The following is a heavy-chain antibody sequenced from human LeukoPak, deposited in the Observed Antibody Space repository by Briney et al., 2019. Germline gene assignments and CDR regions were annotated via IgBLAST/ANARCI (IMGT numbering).Heavy chain of an antibody. J-gene: IGHJ6*02. D-gene: IGHD5-12*01. CDR3: AKDVATPVDYYGMDV. Sequence: PGGSLRLSCAASGFTFSSYSMNWVRQAPGKGLEWVSSISSSSSYIYYADSVKGRFTISRDNAKNSLYLQMNSLRAEDTAVYYCAKDVATPVDYYGMDVWGQGTTVTVSS. CDR2: ISSSSSYI. CDR1: GFTFSSYS. V-gene: IGHV3-21*01.